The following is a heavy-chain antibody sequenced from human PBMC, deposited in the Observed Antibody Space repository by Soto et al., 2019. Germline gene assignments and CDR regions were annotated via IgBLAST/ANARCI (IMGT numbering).Heavy chain of an antibody. D-gene: IGHD5-18*01. CDR1: GGSISSGDYY. CDR2: IYYSGST. J-gene: IGHJ4*02. V-gene: IGHV4-30-4*01. CDR3: ARTKRGFIYGEFDY. Sequence: PSETLSLTCTVSGGSISSGDYYWSWIRQPPGKGLEWIGYIYYSGSTYYNPSLKSRVTISVDTSENQFSLKLISVTAADTAVYYCARTKRGFIYGEFDYWGQGTQVTVSS.